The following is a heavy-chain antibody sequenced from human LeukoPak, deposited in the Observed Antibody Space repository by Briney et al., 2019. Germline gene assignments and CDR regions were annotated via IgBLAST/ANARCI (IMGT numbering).Heavy chain of an antibody. D-gene: IGHD6-19*01. CDR1: GYSFTSYW. V-gene: IGHV5-51*03. Sequence: GESLKISCKGSGYSFTSYWIGWVRQTPGKGLEWMGIIYPGDSDTRYSPSVQGQVPISPDKSIRNAYLQWSSLKASDTAMYYCARVPGIAEAGPLDYWGQGTLVTVSS. CDR2: IYPGDSDT. CDR3: ARVPGIAEAGPLDY. J-gene: IGHJ4*02.